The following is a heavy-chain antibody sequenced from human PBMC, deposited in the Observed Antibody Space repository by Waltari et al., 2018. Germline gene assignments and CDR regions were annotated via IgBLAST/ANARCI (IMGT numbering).Heavy chain of an antibody. D-gene: IGHD2-21*02. V-gene: IGHV3-74*01. J-gene: IGHJ4*02. Sequence: EVQLVESGGGLVQQGGSLRLSCAAPGFTFTSHWIHLACQGPGKGLEWVSRLNYDGSSTYYADFVKGRFTISRDNGKNTLYLQMNSLRAEDTGVYYCVRGYGGDVYWGQGTLVTVSS. CDR1: GFTFTSHW. CDR3: VRGYGGDVY. CDR2: LNYDGSST.